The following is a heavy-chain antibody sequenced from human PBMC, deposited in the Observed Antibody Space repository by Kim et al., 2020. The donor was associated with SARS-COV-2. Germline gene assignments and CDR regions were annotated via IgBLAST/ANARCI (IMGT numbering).Heavy chain of an antibody. CDR2: ISDFSNYI. D-gene: IGHD1-26*01. CDR1: GFTFSGYS. J-gene: IGHJ4*02. CDR3: TRDVGATYHTYAY. Sequence: GGSLRLSCAASGFTFSGYSMNWVRQAPGKGLEWVSSISDFSNYIYYADSVQGRFTISRDNAKNSLYLQMNSLRAEDTAVYYCTRDVGATYHTYAYWGQGT. V-gene: IGHV3-21*01.